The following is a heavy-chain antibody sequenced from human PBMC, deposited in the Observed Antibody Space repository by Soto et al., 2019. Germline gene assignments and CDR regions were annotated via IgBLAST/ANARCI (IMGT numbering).Heavy chain of an antibody. V-gene: IGHV3-74*01. CDR1: GFSFSGYW. CDR3: ARGGAYIYGAKYD. CDR2: INGDGSST. J-gene: IGHJ4*02. D-gene: IGHD3-3*02. Sequence: EVQLVESGGGLVQPGGSLRLSCATSGFSFSGYWIHWVRQAPGKGLVWVSHINGDGSSTNYADSVKGRFTISRDYAKNTLYLQMNSLRVEDAAVYYCARGGAYIYGAKYDWGQGTLVTVSS.